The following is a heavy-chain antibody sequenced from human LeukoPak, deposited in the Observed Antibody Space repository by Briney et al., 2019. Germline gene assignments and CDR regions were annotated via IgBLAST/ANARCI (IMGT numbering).Heavy chain of an antibody. J-gene: IGHJ3*02. CDR1: GGSISSYY. V-gene: IGHV4-59*01. CDR2: IYYSGST. D-gene: IGHD5-24*01. CDR3: ARSKLPRREGAFDI. Sequence: PSETLSLTCTVSGGSISSYYWSWIRQPPGKGLEWIGYIYYSGSTNYNPSLKSRVTISVDTSKNQFSLKLSSVTAADTAVYYCARSKLPRREGAFDIWGQGTMVTVSS.